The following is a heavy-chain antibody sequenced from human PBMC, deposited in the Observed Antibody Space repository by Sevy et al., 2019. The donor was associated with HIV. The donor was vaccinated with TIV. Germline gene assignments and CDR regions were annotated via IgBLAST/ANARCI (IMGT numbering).Heavy chain of an antibody. CDR3: ARGNYDILTGYPPSLDY. D-gene: IGHD3-9*01. V-gene: IGHV3-48*03. Sequence: GGSLRLSCAASGFTFSSYEMNWVRQAPGKGLEWVSYISSSGSTICYSDSVKGRFTISRDNAKNSLYLQMNSLRAEDTAVHYCARGNYDILTGYPPSLDYWGQGTLVTVSS. CDR1: GFTFSSYE. J-gene: IGHJ4*02. CDR2: ISSSGSTI.